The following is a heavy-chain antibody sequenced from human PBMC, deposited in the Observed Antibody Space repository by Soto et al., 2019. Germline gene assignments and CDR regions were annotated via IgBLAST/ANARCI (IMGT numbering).Heavy chain of an antibody. CDR2: IIPTLDIV. Sequence: QVQLVQSGAELKKPGSSVMVSCEASGGTFNSHTIIARVRQAPGQGPEWMGRIIPTLDIVDYAQKFQDRVTITADRPTNTAFMELRSLVSEDTAVYYCARDERGYNYVSDYGLDVWGQGTMVTVS. CDR3: ARDERGYNYVSDYGLDV. D-gene: IGHD5-18*01. J-gene: IGHJ6*02. CDR1: GGTFNSHT. V-gene: IGHV1-69*08.